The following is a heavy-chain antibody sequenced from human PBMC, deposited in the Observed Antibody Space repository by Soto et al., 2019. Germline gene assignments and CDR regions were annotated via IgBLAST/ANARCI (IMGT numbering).Heavy chain of an antibody. CDR3: AKDHKEGYPPNYFFDY. CDR1: GFTFSSHA. D-gene: IGHD5-18*01. J-gene: IGHJ4*02. Sequence: EVQLLESGGGLVQPGGSLRLSCAASGFTFSSHAISWVRQAPGRGLEWVSGISGSGASTYYADSVKGRFTISRDNSESTLDLQMDSLRADDTALYYCAKDHKEGYPPNYFFDYWGQGILVTVSS. V-gene: IGHV3-23*01. CDR2: ISGSGAST.